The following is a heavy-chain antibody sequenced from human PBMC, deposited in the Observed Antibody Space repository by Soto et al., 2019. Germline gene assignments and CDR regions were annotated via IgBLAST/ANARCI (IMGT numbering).Heavy chain of an antibody. V-gene: IGHV1-3*01. Sequence: ASVKVSCKASGYTFTKYAIHWVRQAPGQRLEWLGWINVGNGNTEYSQKSQGRVTITRDTSATTVYMELSSLRSEDTALYFCARVRMGDYYDSSVYYRNDAFDIWGQGTMVTVSS. CDR2: INVGNGNT. CDR1: GYTFTKYA. D-gene: IGHD3-22*01. J-gene: IGHJ3*02. CDR3: ARVRMGDYYDSSVYYRNDAFDI.